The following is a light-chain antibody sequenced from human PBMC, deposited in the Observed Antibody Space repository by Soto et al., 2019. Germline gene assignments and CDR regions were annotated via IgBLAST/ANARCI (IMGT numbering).Light chain of an antibody. CDR2: AAS. Sequence: EIVLTQSPGTLSLSPGERATLSCRASQSVSSSYLAWYQQKPGQAPRLLIYAASSRATGIPDRFSGSGSGTDFTLTINRLEPEDFAVYYCQQFAASPRTFGQGTKVDIK. J-gene: IGKJ1*01. V-gene: IGKV3-20*01. CDR3: QQFAASPRT. CDR1: QSVSSSY.